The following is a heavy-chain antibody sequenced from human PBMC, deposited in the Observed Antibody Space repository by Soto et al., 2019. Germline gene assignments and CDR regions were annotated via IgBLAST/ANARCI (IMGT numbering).Heavy chain of an antibody. V-gene: IGHV3-7*01. CDR3: ARGNWNYYYGFDV. CDR2: IKPDGSEQ. CDR1: EFTFDKYY. J-gene: IGHJ6*02. Sequence: PEGSLRLSCAASEFTFDKYYMTWVRQAPGKGPEWVANIKPDGSEQYYVDSVKGRFTISRDNANNSLYLQMNSLRAEDTAVYFCARGNWNYYYGFDVWGQGTTVTVS. D-gene: IGHD1-20*01.